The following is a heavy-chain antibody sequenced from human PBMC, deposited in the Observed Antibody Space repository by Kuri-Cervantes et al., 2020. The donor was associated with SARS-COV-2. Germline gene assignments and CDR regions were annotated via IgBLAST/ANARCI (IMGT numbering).Heavy chain of an antibody. CDR1: GGSVSSRSYY. V-gene: IGHV4-39*01. D-gene: IGHD3-3*01. CDR3: ARRGRITIFGVVTSFDY. CDR2: IYYDGSG. J-gene: IGHJ4*02. Sequence: SETLSLTCTVSGGSVSSRSYYWGWIRQPPGQGLEWIGSIYYDGSGHYNPSLKSRVTISVDTSKNQFSLKLSLVTAADTAVYYCARRGRITIFGVVTSFDYWGQGTLVTVSS.